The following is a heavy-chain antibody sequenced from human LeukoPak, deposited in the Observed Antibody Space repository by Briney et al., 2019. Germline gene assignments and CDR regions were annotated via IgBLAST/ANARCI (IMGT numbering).Heavy chain of an antibody. V-gene: IGHV1-18*01. D-gene: IGHD3-3*01. CDR2: ISAYNGNT. Sequence: ASVKVSCKASGYTFTSYGISWVRQAPGQGLEWMGWISAYNGNTNYAQKLQGRVTMTTDTSTSTAYMELRSLRSDDTAMYYCARDLSLSYYDFWSGYYYYGMDVWGRGTTVTVSS. CDR3: ARDLSLSYYDFWSGYYYYGMDV. J-gene: IGHJ6*02. CDR1: GYTFTSYG.